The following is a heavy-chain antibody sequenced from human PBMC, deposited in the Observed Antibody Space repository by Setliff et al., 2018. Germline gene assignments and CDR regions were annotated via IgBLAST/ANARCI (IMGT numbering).Heavy chain of an antibody. CDR2: VYFSGGT. CDR1: GGSIGSNNFY. CDR3: ATMVAREHAFDI. Sequence: PSETLSLTCTASGGSIGSNNFYWTLIRQSPGKGLEWIGAVYFSGGTYYNPSLKSRLTISVDTSRSHFSLRLNSLSAADTAVYYCATMVAREHAFDIWGRGTMVTVSS. D-gene: IGHD3-10*01. V-gene: IGHV4-39*02. J-gene: IGHJ3*02.